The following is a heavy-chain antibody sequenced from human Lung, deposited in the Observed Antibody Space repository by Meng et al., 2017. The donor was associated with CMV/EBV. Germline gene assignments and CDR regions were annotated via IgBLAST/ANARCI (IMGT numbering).Heavy chain of an antibody. CDR1: GFTFSTYT. CDR3: ARERLYQPLWGDALDL. CDR2: ISSSRSYI. V-gene: IGHV3-21*01. Sequence: GGSXRLXCAPSGFTFSTYTLHWVRQAPGKGLEWVASISSSRSYINYADSVKGRFTISRDNAKDSLYLQMSSLRAEDTAVYYCARERLYQPLWGDALDLWGRGXVVTVSS. D-gene: IGHD2-2*01. J-gene: IGHJ3*01.